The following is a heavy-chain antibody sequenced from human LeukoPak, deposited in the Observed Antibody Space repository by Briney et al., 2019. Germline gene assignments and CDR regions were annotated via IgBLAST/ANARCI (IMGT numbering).Heavy chain of an antibody. J-gene: IGHJ6*02. CDR1: GYTFTSYG. V-gene: IGHV1-18*01. CDR3: ARLLVISGTLGDYYGMDV. CDR2: ISAYNGNT. Sequence: ASVKVSCKASGYTFTSYGISWVRQAPGQGLEWMGWISAYNGNTNYAQNFQGRVTMTTDTSTSTAYMELRSLRSDDTAVYYCARLLVISGTLGDYYGMDVWGQGTTVTVSS. D-gene: IGHD3-9*01.